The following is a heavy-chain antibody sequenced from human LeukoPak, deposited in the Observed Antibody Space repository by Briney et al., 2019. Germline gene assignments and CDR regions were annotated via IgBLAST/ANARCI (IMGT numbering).Heavy chain of an antibody. CDR3: AKEDTAIPGNWFDP. Sequence: SETLSLTCAVYGGSFSGYYWSWIRQPPGKGLEWIGEINHSGSTNYNPSLKSRVTISVDTSKNQFSLKLSSVTAADTAVYYCAKEDTAIPGNWFDPWGQGTLVTVSS. D-gene: IGHD5-18*01. V-gene: IGHV4-34*01. CDR1: GGSFSGYY. CDR2: INHSGST. J-gene: IGHJ5*02.